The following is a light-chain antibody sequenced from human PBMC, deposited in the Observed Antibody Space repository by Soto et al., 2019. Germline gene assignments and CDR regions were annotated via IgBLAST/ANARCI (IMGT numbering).Light chain of an antibody. Sequence: QSVLTQSPSASASLGASVKLTCTLSSGHSSYAIAWHQQQPEKGPRYLMKLNSDGSHSKGDGIPDRFSGSSSGAERYLTIHSLQSEDEADYYCQSWGTGIVVFGGGTKLTVL. CDR3: QSWGTGIVV. J-gene: IGLJ2*01. CDR1: SGHSSYA. V-gene: IGLV4-69*01. CDR2: LNSDGSH.